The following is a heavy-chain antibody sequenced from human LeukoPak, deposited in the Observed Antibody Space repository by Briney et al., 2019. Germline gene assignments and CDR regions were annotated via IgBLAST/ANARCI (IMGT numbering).Heavy chain of an antibody. CDR1: GYTFTSYY. CDR2: INPSGGST. D-gene: IGHD6-19*01. CDR3: ARVPRAIVVAGTFDC. J-gene: IGHJ4*02. Sequence: RVASVKVSCKASGYTFTSYYMHWVRQAPGQGLEWMGIINPSGGSTSYAQKFQGRVTMTRDTSTSTVYMELSSLRSEDTAVYYCARVPRAIVVAGTFDCWGQGTLVTVSS. V-gene: IGHV1-46*01.